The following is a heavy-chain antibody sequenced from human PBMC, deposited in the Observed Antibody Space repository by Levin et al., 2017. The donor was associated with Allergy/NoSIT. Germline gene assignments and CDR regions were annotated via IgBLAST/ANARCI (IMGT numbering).Heavy chain of an antibody. Sequence: GGSLRLSCAASGFTFSSYSMNWVRQAPGKGLEWVSYISSSSSTIYFADSVTGRFTISRDNAKNSLYLQMNSLRAEDTAVYYCARSPPTPDYYYGMDVWGQGTTVTVSS. CDR3: ARSPPTPDYYYGMDV. J-gene: IGHJ6*02. CDR1: GFTFSSYS. V-gene: IGHV3-48*01. CDR2: ISSSSSTI.